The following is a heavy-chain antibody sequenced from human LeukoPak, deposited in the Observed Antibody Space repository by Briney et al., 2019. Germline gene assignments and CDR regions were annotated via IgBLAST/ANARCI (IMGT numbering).Heavy chain of an antibody. D-gene: IGHD1-26*01. CDR1: GFTFSSYW. J-gene: IGHJ4*02. V-gene: IGHV3-7*01. CDR3: ARTTRIVGAPKGFDY. Sequence: GGSLRLSCAASGFTFSSYWMSWVRQAPGKRLEWVANIKQDGSEKYYVDSVKGRFTISRDNAKNSLYLQMNSLRAEDTAVYYCARTTRIVGAPKGFDYWGQGTLVTVSS. CDR2: IKQDGSEK.